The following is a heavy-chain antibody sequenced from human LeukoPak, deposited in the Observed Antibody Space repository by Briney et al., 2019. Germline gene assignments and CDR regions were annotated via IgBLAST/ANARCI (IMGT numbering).Heavy chain of an antibody. CDR1: GYSFTSYW. Sequence: GESLKISCKGSGYSFTSYWIGWVRQAPGQGLEWMGWINPNSGGTNYAQKFQGWVTMTRDTSISTAYMELSRLRSDDTAVYYCARGGYSGSYSRRAFDIWGQGTMVTVSS. D-gene: IGHD1-26*01. V-gene: IGHV1-2*04. CDR3: ARGGYSGSYSRRAFDI. CDR2: INPNSGGT. J-gene: IGHJ3*02.